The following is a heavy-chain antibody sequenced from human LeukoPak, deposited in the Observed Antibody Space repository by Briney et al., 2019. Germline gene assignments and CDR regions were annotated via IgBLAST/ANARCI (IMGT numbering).Heavy chain of an antibody. D-gene: IGHD5-18*01. CDR3: AKPGGYSYGFFDY. J-gene: IGHJ4*02. CDR2: ISWNSGSI. V-gene: IGHV3-9*01. CDR1: GFTFDDYA. Sequence: GRSLRLSCAASGFTFDDYAMHWVRQAPGKGLEWVSSISWNSGSIGYADSVKGRFTISRDNAKNSLYLQMNSLRAEDTAVYYCAKPGGYSYGFFDYWGQGTLVTVSS.